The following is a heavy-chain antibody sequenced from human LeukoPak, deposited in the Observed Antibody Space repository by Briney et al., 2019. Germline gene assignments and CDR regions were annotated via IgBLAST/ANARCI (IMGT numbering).Heavy chain of an antibody. CDR3: ARASHGSNSEFDY. CDR1: GGSISGYY. V-gene: IGHV4-59*01. CDR2: IYYRGST. J-gene: IGHJ4*02. D-gene: IGHD4-23*01. Sequence: PSETLSLTCTVSGGSISGYYWTWIRQPPGKGLEWIGFIYYRGSTNYNPSLKSRVTISLDTSRNQFSLKLSSVTAADTAVYYRARASHGSNSEFDYWGQGTLVTVSS.